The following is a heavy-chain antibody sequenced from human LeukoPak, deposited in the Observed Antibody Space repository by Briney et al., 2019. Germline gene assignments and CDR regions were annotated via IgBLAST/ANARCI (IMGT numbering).Heavy chain of an antibody. J-gene: IGHJ6*02. CDR1: GFTFSSDA. D-gene: IGHD3-9*01. CDR3: AREAVLRYFDWSTYGMDV. V-gene: IGHV3-23*01. CDR2: ISGSGGST. Sequence: GGSLRLSCAASGFTFSSDAMSWVRQAPGKGLEWFSAISGSGGSTYYADSVKGRFTISRDNSKNTLYLQMNSLRAEDTAVYYCAREAVLRYFDWSTYGMDVWGQGTTVTVSS.